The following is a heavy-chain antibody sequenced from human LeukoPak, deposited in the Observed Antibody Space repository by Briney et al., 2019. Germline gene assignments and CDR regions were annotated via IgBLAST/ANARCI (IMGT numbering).Heavy chain of an antibody. CDR2: IIPIFGTA. V-gene: IGHV1-69*05. CDR3: ARVGVQRACTDYYYYYMDV. Sequence: SVKVSCKASGGTFSSYAISWVRQAPGQGLEWMGRIIPIFGTANYAQKFQGRVTITTDESTSTAYMELSSLRSEDTAVYYCARVGVQRACTDYYYYYMDVWGKGTTVTVSS. D-gene: IGHD2-8*02. CDR1: GGTFSSYA. J-gene: IGHJ6*03.